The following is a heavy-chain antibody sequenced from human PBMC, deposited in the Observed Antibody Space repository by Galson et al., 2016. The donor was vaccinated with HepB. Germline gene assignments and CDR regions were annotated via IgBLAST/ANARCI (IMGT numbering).Heavy chain of an antibody. CDR3: AKEVARGMVRGVISGRLYYYGLDV. CDR1: GFTFSSYS. D-gene: IGHD3-10*01. Sequence: SLRLSCAASGFTFSSYSMNWVRRAPGKGLEWVSSISSSSYIYYADSVKGRFSISRDNAKNALYLQMNGLRAEDTAIYYCAKEVARGMVRGVISGRLYYYGLDVWGQGTTVTVSS. CDR2: ISSSSYI. V-gene: IGHV3-21*04. J-gene: IGHJ6*02.